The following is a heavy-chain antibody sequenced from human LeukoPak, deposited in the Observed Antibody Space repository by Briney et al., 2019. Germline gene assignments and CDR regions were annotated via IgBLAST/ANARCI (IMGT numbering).Heavy chain of an antibody. Sequence: GGSLRLSCEASGFGVSSNYINWVRQAPGKGLEWVSVIYRGEKTYYADSVKGRFNISRDSSKNTVFLQMNSLRAKDTAVYYCARDYGSGWSYFDYWGQGTLVTVSS. D-gene: IGHD6-19*01. CDR3: ARDYGSGWSYFDY. J-gene: IGHJ4*02. V-gene: IGHV3-66*01. CDR2: IYRGEKT. CDR1: GFGVSSNY.